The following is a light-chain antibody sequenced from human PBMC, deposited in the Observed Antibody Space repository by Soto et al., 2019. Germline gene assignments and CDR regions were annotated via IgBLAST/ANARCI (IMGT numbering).Light chain of an antibody. J-gene: IGKJ5*01. V-gene: IGKV3-20*01. CDR1: QSVSNNY. CDR2: GAS. Sequence: EIVLTQSRGTLSLSPGERATLSCRASQSVSNNYLAWYQQKPGQAPRRLIYGASSRATGIPDRFSGSGSGTDFTLTISRLEPEDFAVYYCQQYSTSPTFGEGTRLEI. CDR3: QQYSTSPT.